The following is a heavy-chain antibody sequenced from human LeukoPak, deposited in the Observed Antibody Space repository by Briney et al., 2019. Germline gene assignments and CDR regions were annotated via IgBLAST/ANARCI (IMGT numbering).Heavy chain of an antibody. Sequence: GRSLRLSCAASGFSFSSYGIHWVRQAPGKGLEWVTLIWYDASRKYYADSVKGRFTISRDNSKNMVFLQMNSPRAEDTAVFYCVRDRAGRTFDYWGQGTLVTVSS. J-gene: IGHJ4*02. CDR3: VRDRAGRTFDY. CDR2: IWYDASRK. V-gene: IGHV3-33*01. CDR1: GFSFSSYG.